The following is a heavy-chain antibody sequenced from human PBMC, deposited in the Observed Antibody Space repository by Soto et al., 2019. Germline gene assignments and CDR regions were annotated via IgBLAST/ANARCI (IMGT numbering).Heavy chain of an antibody. J-gene: IGHJ5*02. Sequence: EVQLVESGGGLVQPGRSLRLSCAASGFRFADYTMHWVRQAPGKGLEWVSGLTWNSESIAYADFVKGRFTISRDNAKNSLYLQMNSLRAEDTAFYFCAKGAISGTLNWFDPWGQGTLVTVSS. CDR3: AKGAISGTLNWFDP. V-gene: IGHV3-9*01. CDR1: GFRFADYT. D-gene: IGHD6-13*01. CDR2: LTWNSESI.